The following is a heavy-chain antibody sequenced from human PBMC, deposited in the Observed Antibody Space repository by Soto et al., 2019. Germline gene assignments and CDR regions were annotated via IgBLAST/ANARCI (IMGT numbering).Heavy chain of an antibody. D-gene: IGHD6-6*01. J-gene: IGHJ4*02. CDR2: IISILDIP. V-gene: IGHV1-69*02. Sequence: QVQLVQSGAEVKKPGSSVKVSCEASGGTVSAYTINWVRQAPGQGLEWMGRIISILDIPDYAQKFQGRLTIISATTTSTTYMELRNLRSEHTATYNCARENGTSSLDYGGQGKLVTVSS. CDR1: GGTVSAYT. CDR3: ARENGTSSLDY.